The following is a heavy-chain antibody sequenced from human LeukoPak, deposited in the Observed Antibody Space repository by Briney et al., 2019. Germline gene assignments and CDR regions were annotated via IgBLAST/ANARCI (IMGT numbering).Heavy chain of an antibody. Sequence: SVKVSCKASGGTFSSYTISWVRQAPGQGLEWMGRIIPILGIANYAQKFQDRVTITADKSTSTAYMELSSLRSEDTAVYYCAREGRVVEMATGEYFQHWGQGTLVTVSS. D-gene: IGHD5-24*01. CDR2: IIPILGIA. V-gene: IGHV1-69*04. J-gene: IGHJ1*01. CDR3: AREGRVVEMATGEYFQH. CDR1: GGTFSSYT.